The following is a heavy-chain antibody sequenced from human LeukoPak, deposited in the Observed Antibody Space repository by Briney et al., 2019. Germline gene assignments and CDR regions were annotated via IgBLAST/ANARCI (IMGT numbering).Heavy chain of an antibody. CDR2: ISSSSSTI. J-gene: IGHJ4*02. V-gene: IGHV3-48*02. D-gene: IGHD2-21*01. CDR3: ARDRLAYCGGDCYFSATTTGHHDY. CDR1: GFTFSSYS. Sequence: HPGGSLRLSCAASGFTFSSYSMNWVRQAPGKGLEWVSYISSSSSTIYYADSVKGRFTISRDNAKNSLYLQMNSLRDEDTAVYYCARDRLAYCGGDCYFSATTTGHHDYWGQGTLVTVSS.